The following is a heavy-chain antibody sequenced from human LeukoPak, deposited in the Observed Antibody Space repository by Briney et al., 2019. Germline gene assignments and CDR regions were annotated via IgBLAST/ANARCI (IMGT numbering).Heavy chain of an antibody. CDR2: IYSGGST. J-gene: IGHJ3*02. V-gene: IGHV3-53*01. D-gene: IGHD2-21*01. CDR1: GFTVSSNY. Sequence: GGSLRLSCAASGFTVSSNYMSWVRQAPGKGLEWVSVIYSGGSTYYADSVKGRFTISRDNSKNTLYLQMNSLRAEDTAVYYCARDLFQRNAFDIWGQGTMVTVSS. CDR3: ARDLFQRNAFDI.